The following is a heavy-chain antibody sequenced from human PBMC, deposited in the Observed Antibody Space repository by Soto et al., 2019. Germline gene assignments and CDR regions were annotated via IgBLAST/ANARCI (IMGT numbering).Heavy chain of an antibody. CDR1: GFTFSSSG. V-gene: IGHV3-33*01. CDR3: ARHGTRGYGVDV. J-gene: IGHJ6*02. Sequence: QVQLVESGGGVVQPGRSLRLSCAASGFTFSSSGMHWVRQAPGKGLEWVAIIWFDGSDTYYADSVKGRFTISRNNSKNTLFMQMDILRADDTALYYCARHGTRGYGVDVWGQGTTVTVSS. CDR2: IWFDGSDT. D-gene: IGHD1-26*01.